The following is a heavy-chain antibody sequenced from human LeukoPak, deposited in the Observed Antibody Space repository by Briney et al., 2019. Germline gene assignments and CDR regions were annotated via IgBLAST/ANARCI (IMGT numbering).Heavy chain of an antibody. J-gene: IGHJ5*02. D-gene: IGHD6-13*01. CDR3: AREIAAAVRTAFDP. Sequence: GGSLRLSCAASGFTFSSYEMNWVRQAPGKGLEWVSYISSSGSTIYYADSVKGRFTISRDNAKNSLYLQMNSLRAEDTAVYYCAREIAAAVRTAFDPWGQGTLVTVSS. CDR1: GFTFSSYE. V-gene: IGHV3-48*03. CDR2: ISSSGSTI.